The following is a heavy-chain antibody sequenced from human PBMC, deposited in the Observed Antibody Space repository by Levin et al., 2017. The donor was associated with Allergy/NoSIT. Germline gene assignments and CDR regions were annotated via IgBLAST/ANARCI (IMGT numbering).Heavy chain of an antibody. D-gene: IGHD3-22*01. Sequence: LRLSCTVSGGSISSGDYYWSWIRQPPGKGLEWIGYIYYSGSTYYNPSLKSRVTISVDTSKNQFSLKLSSVTAADTAVYYCARGRGDYDSSGSLDYWGQGTLVTVSS. CDR2: IYYSGST. CDR1: GGSISSGDYY. J-gene: IGHJ4*02. V-gene: IGHV4-30-4*01. CDR3: ARGRGDYDSSGSLDY.